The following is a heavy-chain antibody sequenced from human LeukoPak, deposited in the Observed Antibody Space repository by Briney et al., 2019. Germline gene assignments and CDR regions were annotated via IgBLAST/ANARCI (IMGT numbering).Heavy chain of an antibody. V-gene: IGHV3-23*01. CDR3: AKSGCSSTSCSLRYMDV. CDR1: GFTFSSYA. D-gene: IGHD2-2*01. CDR2: ISGGGGST. J-gene: IGHJ6*03. Sequence: GGSLRLSCAASGFTFSSYAMSWVRQAPGKGLEWVSGISGGGGSTYYADSVKGRFTISRDTSKNTLYLQMNSLRAEDTAVYYCAKSGCSSTSCSLRYMDVWGKGTTVTVSS.